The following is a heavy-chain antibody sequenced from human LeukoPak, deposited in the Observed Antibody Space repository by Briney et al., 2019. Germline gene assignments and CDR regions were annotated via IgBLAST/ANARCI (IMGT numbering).Heavy chain of an antibody. J-gene: IGHJ4*02. Sequence: SRPTLVNPPQPPTLTSSFPMFSLSTSGIWVSWISQPPVKAMEGLARINWAEEKDYTTSPKTRPTISQGTTQNPVVLTMPNMDPVDTDTYYCARIYRYCSPTSCYVPDYWGQGTLVTVSS. D-gene: IGHD2-2*01. CDR2: INWAEEK. CDR1: MFSLSTSGIW. CDR3: ARIYRYCSPTSCYVPDY. V-gene: IGHV2-70*11.